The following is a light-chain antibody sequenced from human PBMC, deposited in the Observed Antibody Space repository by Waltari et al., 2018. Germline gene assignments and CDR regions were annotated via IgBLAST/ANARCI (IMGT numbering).Light chain of an antibody. J-gene: IGKJ2*01. V-gene: IGKV1-39*01. CDR1: ERIGTY. CDR2: AAA. CDR3: QQSYNSPYT. Sequence: DIQMPQSPSSLSASAGDRVTITCRASERIGTYLNWYQKKSGKAPKLLIYAAARLQSGVPSRFSGSGSGTDFTLTISSLQPEDSATYYCQQSYNSPYTFGQGTKLEIK.